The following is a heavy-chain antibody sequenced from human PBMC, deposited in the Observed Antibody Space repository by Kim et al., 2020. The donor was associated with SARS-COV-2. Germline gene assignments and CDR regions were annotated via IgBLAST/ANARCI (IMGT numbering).Heavy chain of an antibody. CDR1: GGSISNSRSY. V-gene: IGHV4-39*01. J-gene: IGHJ4*02. Sequence: SETLSLTCSISGGSISNSRSYWGWLRQPPGKGLEWIGCIYYRGSTNPNPSLKSRVTISIYMSKNQFTLKLSSVTAADTAVYYCVTRAGNFYVEIDCWGQGTLVTVSS. CDR3: VTRAGNFYVEIDC. CDR2: IYYRGST. D-gene: IGHD3-10*01.